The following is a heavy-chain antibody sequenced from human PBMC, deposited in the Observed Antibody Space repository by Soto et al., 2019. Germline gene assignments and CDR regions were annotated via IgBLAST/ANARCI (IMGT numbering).Heavy chain of an antibody. CDR3: ASQRLGYYYMDV. CDR2: INPNSGGT. J-gene: IGHJ6*03. CDR1: GYTFTGYY. Sequence: GASVKVSSKASGYTFTGYYMHWVRQAPGQGLEWMGWINPNSGGTNYAQKFQGWVTMTRDTSISTAYMELSRLRSDDTAVYYCASQRLGYYYMDVWGKGTTVTVSS. V-gene: IGHV1-2*04.